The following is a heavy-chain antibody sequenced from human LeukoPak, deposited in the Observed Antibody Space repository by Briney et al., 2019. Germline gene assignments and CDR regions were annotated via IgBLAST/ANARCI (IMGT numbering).Heavy chain of an antibody. CDR3: AIREGSSWDRAEYFQH. V-gene: IGHV4-38-2*01. J-gene: IGHJ1*01. CDR2: IFNSGST. D-gene: IGHD6-13*01. CDR1: GYSISSGDY. Sequence: PSETLSLTCAVSGYSISSGDYWGWIRQPPGKGLEWIGSIFNSGSTNYNPSLKSRVTISVDTSKNQFSLKLSSVTAADTAVYYCAIREGSSWDRAEYFQHWGQGTLVTVSS.